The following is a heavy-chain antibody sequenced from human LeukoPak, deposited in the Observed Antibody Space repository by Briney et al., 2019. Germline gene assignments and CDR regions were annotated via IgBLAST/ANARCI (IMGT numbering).Heavy chain of an antibody. D-gene: IGHD6-13*01. Sequence: PSETLSPTCTVSGYSISSGYYWGWIRQPPGKGLEWIGSIYHSGSTYYNPSLKSRVTISVDTSKNQFSLKLSSVTAADTAVYYCARRRDSSSWYWVGWFDPWGQGTLVTVSS. CDR3: ARRRDSSSWYWVGWFDP. CDR1: GYSISSGYY. CDR2: IYHSGST. V-gene: IGHV4-38-2*02. J-gene: IGHJ5*02.